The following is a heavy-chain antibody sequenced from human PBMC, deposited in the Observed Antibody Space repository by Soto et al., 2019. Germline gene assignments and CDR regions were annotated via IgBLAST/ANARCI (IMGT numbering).Heavy chain of an antibody. D-gene: IGHD1-26*01. J-gene: IGHJ6*02. CDR1: EFSFDDYA. CDR3: ARDGVGATYYYYYYGMDV. V-gene: IGHV3-23*01. Sequence: GESLKISCAASEFSFDDYAMSWVRQAPGKGLEWVSSITYTGVSTYYVDSVKGRFTISRDNSKDTLYLQMNSLRAEDTAVYYYARDGVGATYYYYYYGMDVWGQGTTVTVSS. CDR2: ITYTGVST.